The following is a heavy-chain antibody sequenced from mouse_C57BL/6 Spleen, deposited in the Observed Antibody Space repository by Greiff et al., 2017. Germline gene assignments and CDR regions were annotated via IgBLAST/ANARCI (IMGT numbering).Heavy chain of an antibody. CDR2: IDPETGGT. Sequence: QVQLQQSGAELVRPGASVTLSCKASGYTFTDYEMHWVKQTPVHGLEWIGAIDPETGGTAYNQKFKGKAILTADKSSSTAYMELRSLTSEDSAVYYCTRRGMSPYYFDYWGQGTTLTVSS. D-gene: IGHD6-2*01. V-gene: IGHV1-15*01. CDR1: GYTFTDYE. CDR3: TRRGMSPYYFDY. J-gene: IGHJ2*01.